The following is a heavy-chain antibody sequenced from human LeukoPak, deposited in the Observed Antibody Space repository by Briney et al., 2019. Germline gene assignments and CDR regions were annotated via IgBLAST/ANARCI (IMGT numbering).Heavy chain of an antibody. Sequence: PGGSLRLSCAASGFTFSSYAMSWVRQGPGKGLEGVSAISGSGGSTYYADSVKGRFTISRDNSKNTLYLQMNSLRAEDTAVYYCAKDLAGRFLEWLFFTYFDYWGQGTLVTVSS. CDR3: AKDLAGRFLEWLFFTYFDY. D-gene: IGHD3-3*01. CDR1: GFTFSSYA. V-gene: IGHV3-23*01. J-gene: IGHJ4*02. CDR2: ISGSGGST.